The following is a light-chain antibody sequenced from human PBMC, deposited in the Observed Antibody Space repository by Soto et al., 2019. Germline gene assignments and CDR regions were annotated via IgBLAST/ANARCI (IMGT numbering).Light chain of an antibody. V-gene: IGKV3-20*01. CDR1: QSVSSSY. CDR2: GAS. Sequence: EXVXTQSXGTXXLXPGXRATLSCRXSQSVSSSYLAWYQQKPGQAPRLLIYGASSRATGIPDRFSGSGSGTDFTLTISRLEPEDFAVYYCQQYGSSPRTFGQGTKVEIK. CDR3: QQYGSSPRT. J-gene: IGKJ1*01.